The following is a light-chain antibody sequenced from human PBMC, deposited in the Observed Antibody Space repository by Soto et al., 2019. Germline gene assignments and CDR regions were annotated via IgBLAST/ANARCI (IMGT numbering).Light chain of an antibody. CDR1: SSDVGAYKY. CDR3: SSFTGNTTIAL. Sequence: QSALAQPASLSGSRGQSITISCTGTSSDVGAYKYVSWYQQHPGKAPKLIIYGVSNRPSGVSNRFSGSKSGNTAFLTISGLQPEDEADYYCSSFTGNTTIALFGNGTKVTV. CDR2: GVS. V-gene: IGLV2-14*03. J-gene: IGLJ1*01.